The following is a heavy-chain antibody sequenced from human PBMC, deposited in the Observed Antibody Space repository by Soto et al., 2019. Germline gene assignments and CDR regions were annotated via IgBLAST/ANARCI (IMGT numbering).Heavy chain of an antibody. D-gene: IGHD3-10*01. J-gene: IGHJ6*02. CDR2: IYYSGST. V-gene: IGHV4-30-4*01. CDR1: GGSISSGDYY. Sequence: SETLSLTCTVSGGSISSGDYYWSWIRQPPGKGLEWIGYIYYSGSTYYNPSLKSRVTISVDTSKNQFSLKLSSVTAADTAVYYCARQGGQYYYGSGSYYQYYYYGMDVWGQGTTVT. CDR3: ARQGGQYYYGSGSYYQYYYYGMDV.